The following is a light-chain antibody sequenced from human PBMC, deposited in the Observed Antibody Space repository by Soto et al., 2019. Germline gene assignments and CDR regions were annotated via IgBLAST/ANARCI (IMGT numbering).Light chain of an antibody. J-gene: IGLJ1*01. CDR2: EVS. CDR1: SSDVGGYNY. CDR3: SSYTSTSTPCV. V-gene: IGLV2-14*01. Sequence: QSLLAQPACVSFSPGQSITISCTGTSSDVGGYNYVSWYQLHPGKAPKLIIYEVSHRPSGASNHFSGYKSGNTASLTISGLQAEDEADYYCSSYTSTSTPCVFGTGTKVTVL.